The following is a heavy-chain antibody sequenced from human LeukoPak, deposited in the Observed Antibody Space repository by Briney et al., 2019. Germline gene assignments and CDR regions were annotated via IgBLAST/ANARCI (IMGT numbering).Heavy chain of an antibody. CDR1: GGSFSGYY. CDR2: INHSGST. CDR3: ARGIVVVVAATSNWFGP. J-gene: IGHJ5*02. V-gene: IGHV4-34*01. Sequence: SETLSLTCAVYGGSFSGYYWSWIRQPPGKGLEWIGEINHSGSTNYNPSLKSRVTISVDTSKNQFSLKLSSVTAADTAVYYCARGIVVVVAATSNWFGPWGQGTLVTVSS. D-gene: IGHD2-15*01.